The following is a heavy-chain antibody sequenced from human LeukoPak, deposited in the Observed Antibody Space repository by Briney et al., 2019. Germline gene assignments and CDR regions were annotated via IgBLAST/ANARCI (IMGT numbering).Heavy chain of an antibody. V-gene: IGHV4-59*08. Sequence: SETLSLTCTVSGGSISSYYWSWIRQSPGKGLEWIGYIYYSGSTDYGPSLESRVTISVDTSKNQFSLKLSSATAADTAVYYCSATRYIWLDPGYYFDFWGQGTLVTVSS. CDR2: IYYSGST. CDR3: SATRYIWLDPGYYFDF. J-gene: IGHJ4*02. D-gene: IGHD1-20*01. CDR1: GGSISSYY.